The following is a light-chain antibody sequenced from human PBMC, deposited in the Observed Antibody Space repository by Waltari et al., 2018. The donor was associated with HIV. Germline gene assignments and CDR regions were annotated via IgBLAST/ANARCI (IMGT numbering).Light chain of an antibody. CDR3: PAWDDSLSGLV. J-gene: IGLJ3*02. Sequence: QSVLTQPPSASGTPGQRVTSSCSGSSSNIGSNYVYWYQQLPGTAPKLLIYRNNQRPSGVPDRLSGSKSGTSASLAISGLRSEDEADYYCPAWDDSLSGLVFGGGTKLTVL. CDR1: SSNIGSNY. V-gene: IGLV1-47*01. CDR2: RNN.